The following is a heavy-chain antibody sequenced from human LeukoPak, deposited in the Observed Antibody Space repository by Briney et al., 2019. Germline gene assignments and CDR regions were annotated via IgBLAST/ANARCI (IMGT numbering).Heavy chain of an antibody. CDR1: GGSFSGYY. CDR3: ARGRYLTTLGGAPAAFLDY. Sequence: SETLSLTCGVYGGSFSGYYWNWIRQSPGKGLEWIGEINHSGSTNYNPSLNSRVTLSVDTSPQQFSLRLTSVRAADTAVYYCARGRYLTTLGGAPAAFLDYWGQGTVVTVSS. V-gene: IGHV4-34*01. J-gene: IGHJ4*02. D-gene: IGHD6-13*01. CDR2: INHSGST.